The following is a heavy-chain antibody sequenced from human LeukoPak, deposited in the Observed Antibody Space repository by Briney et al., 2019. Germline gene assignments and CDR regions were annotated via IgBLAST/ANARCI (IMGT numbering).Heavy chain of an antibody. CDR2: IYNREST. Sequence: ETLSLTCTVSGASMNTYYWNWLRQPPGKGLEWIGYIYNRESTNYNPSLKSRVTISIDTSKNQFSLKLISVTPADTAVYYCARRSWYFDYWGQGTLVTVSS. D-gene: IGHD2-15*01. CDR1: GASMNTYY. CDR3: ARRSWYFDY. V-gene: IGHV4-59*01. J-gene: IGHJ4*02.